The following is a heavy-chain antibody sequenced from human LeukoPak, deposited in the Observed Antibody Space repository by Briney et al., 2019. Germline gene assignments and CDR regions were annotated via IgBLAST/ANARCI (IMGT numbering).Heavy chain of an antibody. CDR2: IYTSGST. V-gene: IGHV4-4*07. Sequence: PSETLSLTCTVPGGSISSYYGSWIRQPAGKGLEWIGRIYTSGSTNYNPSLKSRVTISVDTSKNQFSLKLSSVTAADTAVYYCARDLRTGIAPGYWGQGTLVTVSS. CDR1: GGSISSYY. D-gene: IGHD6-13*01. J-gene: IGHJ4*02. CDR3: ARDLRTGIAPGY.